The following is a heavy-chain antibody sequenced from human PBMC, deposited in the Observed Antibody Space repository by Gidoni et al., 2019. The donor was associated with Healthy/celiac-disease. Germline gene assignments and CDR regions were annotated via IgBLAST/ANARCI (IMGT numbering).Heavy chain of an antibody. Sequence: QVQLQESGPGLVKPSETLSLTCTVPGGSISSYYWSWIRQPPGKGLEWIGYIYYSGSTNYNPSLKSRVTISVDTSKNQFSLKLSSVTAADTAVYYCARGNCSSTSCYDYYYYGMDVWGQGTTVTVSS. CDR2: IYYSGST. CDR1: GGSISSYY. J-gene: IGHJ6*02. CDR3: ARGNCSSTSCYDYYYYGMDV. V-gene: IGHV4-59*01. D-gene: IGHD2-2*01.